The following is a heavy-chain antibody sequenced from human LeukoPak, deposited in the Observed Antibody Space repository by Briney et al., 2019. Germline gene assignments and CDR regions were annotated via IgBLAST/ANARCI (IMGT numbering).Heavy chain of an antibody. D-gene: IGHD3-10*01. CDR3: ARSGGGSGKVFLDY. CDR1: GYSISSGYY. Sequence: PSETLSLTCTVSGYSISSGYYWGWIRQPPGKGLEWIGSIYHSGSTYYNPSLKSRVTISVDTSKNQFSLKLSSVTAADTAVYYCARSGGGSGKVFLDYWGQGTLVTVSS. CDR2: IYHSGST. V-gene: IGHV4-38-2*02. J-gene: IGHJ4*02.